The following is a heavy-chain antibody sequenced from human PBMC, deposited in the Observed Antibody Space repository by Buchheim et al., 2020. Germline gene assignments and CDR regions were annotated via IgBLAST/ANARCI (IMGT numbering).Heavy chain of an antibody. CDR3: AGRLYCSSTSCYSGGYYGMDV. D-gene: IGHD2-2*02. CDR2: IYYSGST. CDR1: GGSISSGGYY. V-gene: IGHV4-31*03. J-gene: IGHJ6*02. Sequence: QVQLQESGPGLVKPSQTLSLTCTVSGGSISSGGYYWSWIRQHPGKGLEWIGYIYYSGSTYYNPSLKSRVTISVDTSNDQSSLKLSSVTAADTAVYYCAGRLYCSSTSCYSGGYYGMDVWGQGTT.